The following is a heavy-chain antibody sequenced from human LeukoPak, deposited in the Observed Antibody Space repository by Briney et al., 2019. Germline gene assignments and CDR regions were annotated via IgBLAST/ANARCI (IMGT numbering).Heavy chain of an antibody. J-gene: IGHJ3*02. Sequence: PGVSLRLSCAASGFTFSSYGMHWVRQAPGKGLEWVAFIRYDGSNKYYADSVKGRFTISRDNSKNTLYLQMNSLRAEDTAVYYCAKGPSGSYGGLDAFDIWGQGTMVTVSS. D-gene: IGHD1-26*01. CDR3: AKGPSGSYGGLDAFDI. CDR1: GFTFSSYG. V-gene: IGHV3-30*02. CDR2: IRYDGSNK.